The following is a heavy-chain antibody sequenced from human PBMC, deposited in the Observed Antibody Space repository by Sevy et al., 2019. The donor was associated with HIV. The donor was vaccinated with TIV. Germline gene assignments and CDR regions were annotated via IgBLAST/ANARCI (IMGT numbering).Heavy chain of an antibody. Sequence: GGSLRLSCAASGFTFRTYAFHWVRQAPGRGLEWNGLISSNGDNAFYANSARGRFTISGDNSMNTLYLQMSSLTPEDTAVYYCARGPEWELTSFLSHWGQGALVTVSS. D-gene: IGHD1-26*01. CDR3: ARGPEWELTSFLSH. V-gene: IGHV3-30-3*01. CDR1: GFTFRTYA. J-gene: IGHJ4*02. CDR2: ISSNGDNA.